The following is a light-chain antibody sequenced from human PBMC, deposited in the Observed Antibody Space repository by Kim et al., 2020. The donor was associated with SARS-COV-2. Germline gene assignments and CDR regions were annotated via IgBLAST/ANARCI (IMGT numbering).Light chain of an antibody. J-gene: IGLJ1*01. V-gene: IGLV3-19*01. CDR1: SLRTDY. Sequence: ALGQTVRITCQGDSLRTDYASWYKQKPGQAPVLVIYGENNRPSGIPDRFSGSSSGNTASLTITGAQAEDEADYFCNSRDSSGNSYFFGTGTKVTVL. CDR3: NSRDSSGNSYF. CDR2: GEN.